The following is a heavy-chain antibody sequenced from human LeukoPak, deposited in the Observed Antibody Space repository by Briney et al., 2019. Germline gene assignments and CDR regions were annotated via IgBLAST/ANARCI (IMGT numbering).Heavy chain of an antibody. CDR3: ARDEGSGYDFHY. D-gene: IGHD5-12*01. CDR2: IIPIFGTA. Sequence: SVKVSCKASGGTFISYAISWVRQAPGQGLEWMGGIIPIFGTANYAQKFQGRVTITADESTSTAYMELSSLRSEDTAVYYCARDEGSGYDFHYWGQGTLVTVSS. CDR1: GGTFISYA. J-gene: IGHJ4*02. V-gene: IGHV1-69*13.